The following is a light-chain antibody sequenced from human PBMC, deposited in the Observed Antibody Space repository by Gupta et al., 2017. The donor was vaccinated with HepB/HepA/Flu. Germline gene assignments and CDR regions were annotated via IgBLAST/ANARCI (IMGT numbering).Light chain of an antibody. CDR3: QQYHDCPLT. CDR2: GTS. V-gene: IGKV3-15*01. CDR1: QSVTTN. J-gene: IGKJ1*01. Sequence: EIVTTQSPATLSVSPGEGATLSCRASQSVTTNLAWYQQKPGQAPRLLIYGTSTRAAGIPARFSGSGSGTEFTLTITSLQSEDFAIYYCQQYHDCPLTFGQGTKVEIK.